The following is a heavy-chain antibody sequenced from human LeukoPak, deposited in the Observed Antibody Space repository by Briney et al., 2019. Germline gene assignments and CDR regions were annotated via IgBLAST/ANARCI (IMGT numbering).Heavy chain of an antibody. V-gene: IGHV1-46*01. Sequence: ASVKVSCKASGYTFTSYGISWVRQAPGQGLEWMGIINPSAGSTSYAQKFQGRVTMTRDTSTSTVYMELSSLRSEDTAVYYCARGSWSSSGWNYYFDDWGQGTLVTVSS. CDR2: INPSAGST. D-gene: IGHD6-19*01. CDR3: ARGSWSSSGWNYYFDD. CDR1: GYTFTSYG. J-gene: IGHJ4*02.